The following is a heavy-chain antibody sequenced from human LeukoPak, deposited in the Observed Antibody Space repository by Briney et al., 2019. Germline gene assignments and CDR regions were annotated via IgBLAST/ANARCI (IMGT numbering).Heavy chain of an antibody. CDR2: ISGSGGST. Sequence: GGSLRLSCAASGFTFSSYGMSWVRQAPGKGLEWVSAISGSGGSTYYADSVKGRFTISRDNAKNSLYLQMDSLRAEDTALYYCAKVRTDADAFDIWGQGTMVTVSS. CDR1: GFTFSSYG. V-gene: IGHV3-23*01. J-gene: IGHJ3*02. CDR3: AKVRTDADAFDI.